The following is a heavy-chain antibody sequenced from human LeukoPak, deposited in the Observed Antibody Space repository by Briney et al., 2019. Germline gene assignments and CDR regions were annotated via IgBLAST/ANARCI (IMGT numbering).Heavy chain of an antibody. Sequence: GASVKVSFKASGYTLTSYGISWVRQAPGQGLEWMGWISAYNGNTRYAQKLQGRVTMTTDSSTSTAYMELSSLRSEDTAVYYCATASWREGHGGAFDIWGQGTMVTVSS. V-gene: IGHV1-18*01. D-gene: IGHD6-13*01. CDR3: ATASWREGHGGAFDI. J-gene: IGHJ3*02. CDR1: GYTLTSYG. CDR2: ISAYNGNT.